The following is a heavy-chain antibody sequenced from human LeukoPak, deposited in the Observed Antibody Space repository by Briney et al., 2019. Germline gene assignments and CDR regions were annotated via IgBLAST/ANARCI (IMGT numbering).Heavy chain of an antibody. J-gene: IGHJ4*02. CDR1: GFTFSTNA. CDR3: AKGLISGTQDS. CDR2: ISGSGGST. V-gene: IGHV3-23*01. D-gene: IGHD1-7*01. Sequence: GGSLRLSCAASGFTFSTNAMTWVRQAPGKGLEWVSVISGSGGSTYYADSVKGRFTISRDNSENTLYLQMNSLRAEDTALYYCAKGLISGTQDSRGQGTLVTVSS.